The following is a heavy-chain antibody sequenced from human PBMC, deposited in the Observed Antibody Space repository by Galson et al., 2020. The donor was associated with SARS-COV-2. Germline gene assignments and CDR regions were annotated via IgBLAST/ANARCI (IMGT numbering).Heavy chain of an antibody. CDR3: ARRGSAAEGVMWV. CDR1: GGSISDTNYY. CDR2: IYYTGST. Sequence: ALETLSLTCSVSGGSISDTNYYWGWIRQSPGKGLEWIGSIYYTGSTYDNPSLKSRVIMSMSTSKNQFSLKLFSVTAADTAVYFCARRGSAAEGVMWVWGQGTLVTVSS. V-gene: IGHV4-39*01. J-gene: IGHJ4*02. D-gene: IGHD6-25*01.